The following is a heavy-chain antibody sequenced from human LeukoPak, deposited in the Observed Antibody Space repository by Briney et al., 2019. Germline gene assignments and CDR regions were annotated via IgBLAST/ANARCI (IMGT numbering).Heavy chain of an antibody. V-gene: IGHV1-46*01. Sequence: ASVKVSCKASGYTFTSYYIHWVRQAPGQGLEWMGIINPSGGSTSYAQKFQGRVTMTRDTSPSTVYMDLSTLRSEDTAVYYCARGWLQFDYWGQGTLVTVSS. CDR2: INPSGGST. CDR1: GYTFTSYY. CDR3: ARGWLQFDY. J-gene: IGHJ4*02. D-gene: IGHD5-24*01.